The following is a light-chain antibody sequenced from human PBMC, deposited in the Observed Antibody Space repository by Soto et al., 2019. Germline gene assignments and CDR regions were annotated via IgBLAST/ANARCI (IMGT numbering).Light chain of an antibody. CDR3: LQHNSYPWT. J-gene: IGKJ1*01. CDR2: VAS. Sequence: DIQMTQSPSSVSASVGDRVTITCRASQGIDNWLAWYQQKPGKAPKLLIYVASNLQSGVPSRFSGSGSGTEFTLTISSLQPEDFATYYCLQHNSYPWTFGQGTKVDIK. V-gene: IGKV1-12*01. CDR1: QGIDNW.